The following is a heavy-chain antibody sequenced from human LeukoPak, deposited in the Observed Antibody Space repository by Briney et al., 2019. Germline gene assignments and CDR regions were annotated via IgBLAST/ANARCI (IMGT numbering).Heavy chain of an antibody. CDR3: ARGRAYYGSGSYYSPYYYYMDV. J-gene: IGHJ6*03. CDR1: GGSISSGGYS. Sequence: SETLSLTCAVSGGSISSGGYSWSWIRQPPGKGLEWIGYIYYSGSTYYNPSLKSRVTISVDTSKNQFSLKLSSVTAADTAVYYCARGRAYYGSGSYYSPYYYYMDVWGKGTTVTVSS. CDR2: IYYSGST. V-gene: IGHV4-30-4*07. D-gene: IGHD3-10*01.